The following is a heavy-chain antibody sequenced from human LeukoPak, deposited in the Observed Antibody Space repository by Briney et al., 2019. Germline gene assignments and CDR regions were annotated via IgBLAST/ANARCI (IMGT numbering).Heavy chain of an antibody. J-gene: IGHJ4*02. Sequence: GGSLRLSCAASGFTVSSNYMSWVRQAPGKGLGWVSVIYSGGSTYYADSVKGRFTISRDNSKNTLYLQMNSLRAEDTAVYYCARDRYYGSGSYYNPVWGQGTLVTVSS. V-gene: IGHV3-66*01. CDR3: ARDRYYGSGSYYNPV. D-gene: IGHD3-10*01. CDR2: IYSGGST. CDR1: GFTVSSNY.